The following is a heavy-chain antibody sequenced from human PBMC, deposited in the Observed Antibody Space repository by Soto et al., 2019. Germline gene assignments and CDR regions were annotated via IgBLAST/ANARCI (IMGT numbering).Heavy chain of an antibody. J-gene: IGHJ6*02. Sequence: QVQLVQSGAEVKKPGSSVKVSCKASGGTFSSYAISWVRQAPGQGLEWMGGIIPIFGTANYAQKFQGRVTITADKSMSTAYMELSSLRSEDTAVYYCARSANVLRFLEWLSLYYYGMDVWGQGTTVTVSS. V-gene: IGHV1-69*06. CDR2: IIPIFGTA. D-gene: IGHD3-3*01. CDR1: GGTFSSYA. CDR3: ARSANVLRFLEWLSLYYYGMDV.